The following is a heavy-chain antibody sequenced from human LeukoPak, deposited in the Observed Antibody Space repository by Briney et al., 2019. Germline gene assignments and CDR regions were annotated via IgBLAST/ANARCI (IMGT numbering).Heavy chain of an antibody. CDR1: GYSFTSYW. CDR2: IDPSDSYT. Sequence: GESLKISCKGSGYSFTSYWISWVRQMPGKGPEWMGRIDPSDSYTNYSPSFQGHVTISADKSISTAYLQWSSLKASDTAMYYCARSRGGIVVVPAAMKWAFDIWGQGTMVTVSS. J-gene: IGHJ3*02. D-gene: IGHD2-2*01. V-gene: IGHV5-10-1*01. CDR3: ARSRGGIVVVPAAMKWAFDI.